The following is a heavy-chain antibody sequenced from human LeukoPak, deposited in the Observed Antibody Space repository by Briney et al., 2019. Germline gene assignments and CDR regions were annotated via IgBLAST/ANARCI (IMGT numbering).Heavy chain of an antibody. J-gene: IGHJ4*02. V-gene: IGHV3-21*01. CDR1: GFTFSSYS. D-gene: IGHD5-18*01. CDR3: ARELGYSYGYDY. CDR2: ISSSSSYI. Sequence: GGSLRLSCAASGFTFSSYSMNWVRQAPGKGLEWVSSISSSSSYIYYADSVKGRFTISRDNAKNSLYLQMNSLRAEDTAVYYCARELGYSYGYDYWGQGTLVTVSS.